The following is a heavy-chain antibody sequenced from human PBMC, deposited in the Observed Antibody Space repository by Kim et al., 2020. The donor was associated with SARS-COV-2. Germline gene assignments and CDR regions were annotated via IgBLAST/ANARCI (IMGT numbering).Heavy chain of an antibody. V-gene: IGHV1-3*01. D-gene: IGHD1-26*01. J-gene: IGHJ6*02. CDR3: ARVPGRSYYEPYYGMDV. Sequence: FQGRVTITRDTSASTAYMELSSLRSEDTAVYYCARVPGRSYYEPYYGMDVWGQGTTVTVSS.